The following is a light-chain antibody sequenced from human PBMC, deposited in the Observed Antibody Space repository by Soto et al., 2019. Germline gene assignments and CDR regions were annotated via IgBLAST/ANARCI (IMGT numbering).Light chain of an antibody. Sequence: QSALTQPASVSGSPGQSITISCTGTSSDVGGYNYVSWYQQHPGKAPKLMIYDVSNRPSGVPNRFSGSKSGNTASLTISGLQAEDEADYYCSSYTSTSTAVFGGGTQLTVL. CDR1: SSDVGGYNY. V-gene: IGLV2-14*01. J-gene: IGLJ7*01. CDR3: SSYTSTSTAV. CDR2: DVS.